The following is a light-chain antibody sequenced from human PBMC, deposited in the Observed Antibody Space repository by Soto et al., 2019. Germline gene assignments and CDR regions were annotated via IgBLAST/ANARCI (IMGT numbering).Light chain of an antibody. J-gene: IGLJ2*01. Sequence: QSALTQPASVSGSPGQSITISCTGTSSDVGAYNYVSWYQQHPGKAPKLLIYDVSNRPSGISNRFSGSKSDNTASLTISGLQTEDEADYYCSSYSSSATLFGGGTKLTVL. CDR1: SSDVGAYNY. CDR3: SSYSSSATL. V-gene: IGLV2-14*01. CDR2: DVS.